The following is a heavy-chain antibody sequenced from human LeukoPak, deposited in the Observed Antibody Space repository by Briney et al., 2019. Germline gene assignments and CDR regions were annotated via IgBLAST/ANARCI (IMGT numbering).Heavy chain of an antibody. CDR2: ITSSGITI. J-gene: IGHJ4*02. CDR1: GFTFSDYY. Sequence: GGPLSLSCAASGFTFSDYYMSWIRQAPGKGLEWVSYITSSGITIYYADSVRGRFTISRDNAKNSLYLQMNSLRAEDTAVYYCARGYCSSTSCYKPALGYWGQGTLVTVSS. D-gene: IGHD2-2*02. V-gene: IGHV3-11*01. CDR3: ARGYCSSTSCYKPALGY.